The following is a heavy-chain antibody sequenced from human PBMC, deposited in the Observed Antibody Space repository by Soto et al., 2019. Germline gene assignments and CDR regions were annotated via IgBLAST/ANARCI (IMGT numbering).Heavy chain of an antibody. CDR1: GGSISSSSYY. D-gene: IGHD2-2*02. J-gene: IGHJ6*03. CDR3: ATHEEDIVVVLAAIDYYYYYYMDV. CDR2: IYYSGST. Sequence: QLQLQESGPGLVKPSETLSLTCTVSGGSISSSSYYWGWIRQPPGKGLEWIGSIYYSGSTYYNPSPENPATTLIYTSENQFSRKLCTVTAADSAMYYCATHEEDIVVVLAAIDYYYYYYMDVWGKGTTVTVSS. V-gene: IGHV4-39*01.